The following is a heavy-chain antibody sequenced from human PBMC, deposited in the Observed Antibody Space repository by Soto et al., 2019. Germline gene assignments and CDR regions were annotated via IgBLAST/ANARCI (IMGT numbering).Heavy chain of an antibody. V-gene: IGHV3-33*01. CDR1: GFTFSSYG. CDR3: ARGYSSSWSLYYYYGMDV. CDR2: IWYDGSNK. Sequence: GGSLRLSCTASGFTFSSYGMHWVRQAPGKGLEWVAVIWYDGSNKYYADSVKGRFTISRDNSKNTLYLQMNSLRAEDTAVYYCARGYSSSWSLYYYYGMDVWGQGTTVTVSS. J-gene: IGHJ6*02. D-gene: IGHD6-13*01.